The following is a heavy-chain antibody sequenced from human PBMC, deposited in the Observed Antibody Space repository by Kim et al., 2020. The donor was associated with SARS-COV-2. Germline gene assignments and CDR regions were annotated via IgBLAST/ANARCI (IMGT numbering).Heavy chain of an antibody. CDR2: IGSGGNT. CDR3: ATDSSWAFNY. Sequence: GGSLRLSCAASGFSFSNSHLNWIRQTPGKGLEWVSYIGSGGNTDYADSVKGRFTISRDNTKNSLLLQMSSLRPEDTAVYYCATDSSWAFNYWAQGTLVTV. V-gene: IGHV3-11*06. D-gene: IGHD6-13*01. J-gene: IGHJ4*02. CDR1: GFSFSNSH.